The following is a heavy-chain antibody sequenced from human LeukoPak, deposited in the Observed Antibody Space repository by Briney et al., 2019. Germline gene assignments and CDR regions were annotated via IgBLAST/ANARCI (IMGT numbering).Heavy chain of an antibody. V-gene: IGHV4-59*01. Sequence: PSETLSLTCTVSGGSISSYYWSWIRQPPGKGLEWIGYIYYSGSTNYNPSLKSRVTISVDTSKNQFSLKLSSVTAADTAVYYCARGAAANSPTHMGVWGKGTTVTVSS. CDR3: ARGAAANSPTHMGV. D-gene: IGHD6-13*01. CDR1: GGSISSYY. J-gene: IGHJ6*03. CDR2: IYYSGST.